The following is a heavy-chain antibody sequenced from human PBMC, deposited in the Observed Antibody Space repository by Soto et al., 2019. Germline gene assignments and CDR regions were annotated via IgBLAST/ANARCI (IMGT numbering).Heavy chain of an antibody. CDR2: VYYSGTT. D-gene: IGHD5-18*01. CDR3: SREPSAYSRGYGMDV. V-gene: IGHV4-59*01. Sequence: PSETLSLTCTVSGGSISRYYWSWIRQPPGKGLEGIGYVYYSGTTNYNTSLRSRVTISVDTSNNQFSLGLSAVTAADTAVYYCSREPSAYSRGYGMDVWGQGTTVTVSS. J-gene: IGHJ6*02. CDR1: GGSISRYY.